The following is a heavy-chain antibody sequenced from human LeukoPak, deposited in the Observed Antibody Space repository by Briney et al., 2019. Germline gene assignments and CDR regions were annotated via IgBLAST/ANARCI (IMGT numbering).Heavy chain of an antibody. Sequence: SESLSLTCTLSGGSISSAGSYYWGWIRQPPGKGLEWIGSMSHSGSTYFNPSLESRGSILLDTSKRQFSLKVTSVSAADTAVYYCARGRFRSTWYFDFWGQGVLVTVSS. CDR1: GGSISSAGSYY. V-gene: IGHV4-39*07. CDR2: MSHSGST. J-gene: IGHJ4*02. CDR3: ARGRFRSTWYFDF. D-gene: IGHD6-13*01.